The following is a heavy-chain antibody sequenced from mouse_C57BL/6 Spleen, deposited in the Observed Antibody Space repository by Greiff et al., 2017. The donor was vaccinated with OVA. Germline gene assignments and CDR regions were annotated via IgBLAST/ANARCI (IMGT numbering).Heavy chain of an antibody. D-gene: IGHD4-1*01. V-gene: IGHV1-7*01. CDR1: GYTFTSYW. J-gene: IGHJ2*01. CDR2: INPSSGYT. CDR3: ARDWVDY. Sequence: QVQLKQSGAELAKPGASVKLSCKASGYTFTSYWMHWVKQRPGQGLEWIGYINPSSGYTKYNQKFKGKATLTADKSSSTAYMQMSSLTYEDSAVYYCARDWVDYWGQGTTLTVSS.